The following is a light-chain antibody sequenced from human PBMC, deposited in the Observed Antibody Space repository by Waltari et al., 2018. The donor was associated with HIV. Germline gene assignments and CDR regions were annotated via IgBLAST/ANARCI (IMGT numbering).Light chain of an antibody. CDR2: DNN. J-gene: IGLJ2*01. V-gene: IGLV1-51*01. CDR3: VSWDSSLRGVL. Sequence: QSVLTQPPSLSAAPGQKVSITCSGRSSNIGVNYVSWYQQFPRTAPKLLIYDNNERPSGIPDRFSGSKSGTSATLDITGLRTGDEADYYCVSWDSSLRGVLFGGGTKLTVL. CDR1: SSNIGVNY.